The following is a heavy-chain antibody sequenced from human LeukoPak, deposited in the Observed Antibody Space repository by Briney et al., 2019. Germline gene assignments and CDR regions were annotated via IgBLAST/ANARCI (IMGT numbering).Heavy chain of an antibody. J-gene: IGHJ4*02. Sequence: GGSLRLSCAASGFTFSRYWMHWVRQAPGKGLMWVSRISPDGSTTLYADSVKGRFTISRDTAKNTLYLQMNSLGAEDTAVYYCTTVLSSTRYNLCDYWGQGTLVTVSS. D-gene: IGHD6-13*01. CDR1: GFTFSRYW. CDR2: ISPDGSTT. CDR3: TTVLSSTRYNLCDY. V-gene: IGHV3-74*03.